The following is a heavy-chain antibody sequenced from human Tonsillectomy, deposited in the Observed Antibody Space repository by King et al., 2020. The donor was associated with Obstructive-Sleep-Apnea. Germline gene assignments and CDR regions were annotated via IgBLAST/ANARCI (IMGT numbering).Heavy chain of an antibody. J-gene: IGHJ4*02. CDR3: TRRLINYAIDS. CDR2: IFYSGST. CDR1: GGSITTTNYY. V-gene: IGHV4-39*07. Sequence: QLQESGPGLVKPSETLSLTCTVSGGSITTTNYYWGWVRQSPGMGLEWIGNIFYSGSTNYNPSLTSRVSISADTSKNQFSLDLSSVTAADTAIYYCTRRLINYAIDSWGQGTLVTVSS. D-gene: IGHD4-11*01.